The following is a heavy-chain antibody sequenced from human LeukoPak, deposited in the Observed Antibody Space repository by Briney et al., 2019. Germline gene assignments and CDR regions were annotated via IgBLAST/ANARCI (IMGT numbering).Heavy chain of an antibody. V-gene: IGHV3-53*01. CDR1: GFIVSNNY. D-gene: IGHD3-3*01. J-gene: IGHJ4*02. CDR3: AAAGVPAAKLPVLRFLEWFSGAFDY. Sequence: PGGSLRLSCAASGFIVSNNYMSWVRQPPGKGLEWVSVIYSGGSTHYADSVKGRFTISGDHSKNTQYLQMNSLRDEDTAVYHCAAAGVPAAKLPVLRFLEWFSGAFDYWGQGTLVTVSS. CDR2: IYSGGST.